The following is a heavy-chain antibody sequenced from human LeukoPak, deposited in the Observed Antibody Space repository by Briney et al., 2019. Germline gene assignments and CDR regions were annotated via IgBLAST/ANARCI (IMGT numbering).Heavy chain of an antibody. D-gene: IGHD6-6*01. V-gene: IGHV3-49*04. Sequence: GGSLRLSCTASGFTFGDFAMSWVRQAPGKGLEWVGFIRSTAYGGTTEYAASVKGRFTISRDDSKSIAYLQMNSLKTEDTAVYYCTSPKYSSSSDQLDYWGQGTLVTVSS. CDR1: GFTFGDFA. J-gene: IGHJ4*02. CDR2: IRSTAYGGTT. CDR3: TSPKYSSSSDQLDY.